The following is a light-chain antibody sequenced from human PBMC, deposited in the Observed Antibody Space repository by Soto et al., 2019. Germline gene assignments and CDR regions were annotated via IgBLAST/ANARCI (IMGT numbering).Light chain of an antibody. CDR3: QQDEAFSGT. CDR2: DAS. V-gene: IGKV1-5*01. Sequence: DIQMTQSPSTLSASVGDTVTVTCRASQSVSGWLAWYQQKPGEAPKLLIYDASALPRGVPSRFTGSGSGTKFTLTIASLQPDDFATDYGQQDEAFSGTFGPGTKVDIK. CDR1: QSVSGW. J-gene: IGKJ1*01.